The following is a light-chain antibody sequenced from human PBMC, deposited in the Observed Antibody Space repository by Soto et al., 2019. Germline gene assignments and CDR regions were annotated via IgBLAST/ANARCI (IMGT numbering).Light chain of an antibody. J-gene: IGKJ4*02. V-gene: IGKV1-5*01. Sequence: DIQMTQSPSTLSASVGDRVTITCRASQSISSWLAWYQQKPGKAPKLLIYDASSLESGVPSRFSGSGSGTEFTLTISSLQPDDFATYHCQQYNSYAPGFGGGTKGEIK. CDR2: DAS. CDR1: QSISSW. CDR3: QQYNSYAPG.